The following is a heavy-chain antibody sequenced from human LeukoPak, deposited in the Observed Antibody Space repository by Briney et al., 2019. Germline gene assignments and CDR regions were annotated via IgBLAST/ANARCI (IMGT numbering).Heavy chain of an antibody. CDR3: ARGPRVTPFDY. CDR2: INPNSGDP. CDR1: GYTFTAYY. J-gene: IGHJ4*02. Sequence: ASVKVSCKASGYTFTAYYLHWVRQAPGQGLEWMGWINPNSGDPNYAQKFQGRVTMTRDTSISTAYMELSRLRSDDTAVYYCARGPRVTPFDYWGQGTLVTVSS. D-gene: IGHD2-21*02. V-gene: IGHV1-2*02.